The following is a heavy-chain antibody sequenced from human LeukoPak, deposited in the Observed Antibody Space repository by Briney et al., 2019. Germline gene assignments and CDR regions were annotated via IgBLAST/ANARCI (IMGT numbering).Heavy chain of an antibody. CDR1: GFTVSSNY. CDR3: AGVRGSGWYECDY. V-gene: IGHV3-53*01. CDR2: IYSGGST. J-gene: IGHJ4*02. D-gene: IGHD6-19*01. Sequence: GGSLRLSCAASGFTVSSNYMSWVRQAPGKGLEWVSIIYSGGSTYYADSVKGRFTISRDNSRNTLYLQMNSLRAEDTAVYYCAGVRGSGWYECDYWGQGTLVTVSS.